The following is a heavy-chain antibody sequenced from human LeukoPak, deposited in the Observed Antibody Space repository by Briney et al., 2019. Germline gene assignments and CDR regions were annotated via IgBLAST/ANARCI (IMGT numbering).Heavy chain of an antibody. V-gene: IGHV4-34*01. D-gene: IGHD3-22*01. CDR3: ARSTQRDGPGQRVVVVITDPNFDY. CDR1: GGSFSGYY. CDR2: INHSGST. Sequence: SETLSLTCAVYGGSFSGYYWSWIRQPPGKGLEWIGEINHSGSTNYNPSLKSRVTISVDTSKNQFSLKLSPVTAADTAVYYCARSTQRDGPGQRVVVVITDPNFDYWGQGTLVTVSS. J-gene: IGHJ4*02.